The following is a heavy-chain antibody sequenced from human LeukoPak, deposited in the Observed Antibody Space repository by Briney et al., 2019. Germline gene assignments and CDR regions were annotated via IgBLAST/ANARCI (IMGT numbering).Heavy chain of an antibody. CDR3: ARGNGGHIDY. D-gene: IGHD4-23*01. Sequence: PGGSLRLSCAASGFTFSSYWMHWVRQAPGKALVWVSRINTDGSTTTYADSVKGRFTISRDNAKNTLYLQMNSLRAEDTAVYYCARGNGGHIDYWGQGTLVTVSS. CDR2: INTDGSTT. V-gene: IGHV3-74*01. J-gene: IGHJ4*02. CDR1: GFTFSSYW.